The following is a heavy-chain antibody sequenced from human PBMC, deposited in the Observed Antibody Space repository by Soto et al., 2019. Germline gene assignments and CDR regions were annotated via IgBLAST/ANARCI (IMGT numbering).Heavy chain of an antibody. CDR1: VGSFRGYY. Sequence: SETLCLTCAFSVGSFRGYYWSWMRQPLGKGLEWIGEINHSGSTNYNPSLKSRVTISVDTSKNQFSLKLSSVTAADTAVYYCARERVGSGYDPNLDYWGQGTLVTVSS. J-gene: IGHJ4*02. V-gene: IGHV4-34*01. CDR2: INHSGST. CDR3: ARERVGSGYDPNLDY. D-gene: IGHD5-12*01.